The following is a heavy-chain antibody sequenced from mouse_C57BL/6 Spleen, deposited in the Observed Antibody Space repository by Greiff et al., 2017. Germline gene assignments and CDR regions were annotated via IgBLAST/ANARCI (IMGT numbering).Heavy chain of an antibody. J-gene: IGHJ4*01. V-gene: IGHV1-39*01. CDR2: INPNYGTT. D-gene: IGHD1-1*01. Sequence: VQLKQSGPELVKPGASVKISCKASGYSFTDYNMNWVKQSNGKSLEWIGVINPNYGTTSYNQKFKGKATLTVDQSSSTAYMRLNSLTSEYSAVYYCAGAYYGSSYDAMDYWGQGTSVTVSS. CDR3: AGAYYGSSYDAMDY. CDR1: GYSFTDYN.